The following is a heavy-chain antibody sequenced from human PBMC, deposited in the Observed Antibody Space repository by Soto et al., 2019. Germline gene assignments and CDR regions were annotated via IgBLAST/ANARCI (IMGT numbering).Heavy chain of an antibody. V-gene: IGHV3-66*01. D-gene: IGHD4-4*01. CDR1: GFIVSSSY. J-gene: IGHJ4*02. CDR2: IYNDGST. Sequence: GGSLRLSCAVSGFIVSSSYMSWVRQAPGKGLEWVSIIYNDGSTYYADPVKGRFTISRDNSKNTLYLQILSLRAEDTAVYYCARDSYTRYWGQGTLVTVSS. CDR3: ARDSYTRY.